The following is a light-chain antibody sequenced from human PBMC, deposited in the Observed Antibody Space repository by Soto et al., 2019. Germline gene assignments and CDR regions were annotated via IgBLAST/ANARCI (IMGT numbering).Light chain of an antibody. V-gene: IGKV3-11*01. CDR3: QQRNEWPLT. CDR2: DAS. CDR1: QTVGRT. Sequence: EIVLTQSPATLSLSPGERATLSFMASQTVGRTLAWYQQKPGQAPRLLISDASNRATGIPARFSGSGSGTDFTLTISSLESEDFAIYYCQQRNEWPLTFGQGTRLEIK. J-gene: IGKJ5*01.